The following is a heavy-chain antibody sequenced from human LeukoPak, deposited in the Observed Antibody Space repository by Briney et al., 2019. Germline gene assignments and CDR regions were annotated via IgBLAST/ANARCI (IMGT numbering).Heavy chain of an antibody. J-gene: IGHJ4*02. CDR1: GFTFSSYE. V-gene: IGHV3-48*03. Sequence: PGGSLRLSCAASGFTFSSYEMNWVRQAPGKGLEWVAYISSSGSTIYYADSVKGRFTISRDNAKNSLYLQMNSLRAEDTAVYYCARGRYSSGFDYWGQGTLVTVSS. CDR2: ISSSGSTI. CDR3: ARGRYSSGFDY. D-gene: IGHD6-19*01.